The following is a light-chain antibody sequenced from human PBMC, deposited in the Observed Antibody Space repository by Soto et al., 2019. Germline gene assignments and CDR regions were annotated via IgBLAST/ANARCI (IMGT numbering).Light chain of an antibody. CDR3: CSYAGSSSHVV. Sequence: QSALTQPASVSGSPGQSITISCTGTSSDVGSYNLVSWYQKHPGKDPKLMIYEGSKRPSGVSNRFSGSKSGNTASLTISGLQAEDEADYYCCSYAGSSSHVVFGGGTKVTVL. V-gene: IGLV2-23*01. CDR2: EGS. J-gene: IGLJ2*01. CDR1: SSDVGSYNL.